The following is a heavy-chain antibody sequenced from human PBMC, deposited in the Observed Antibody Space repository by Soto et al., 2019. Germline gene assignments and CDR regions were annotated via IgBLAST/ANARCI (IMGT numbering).Heavy chain of an antibody. CDR1: GFTFRTYW. D-gene: IGHD6-19*01. Sequence: EVQLVESGGGLVQPGGSLRLSCAASGFTFRTYWMHWVRQSPGKGLVWVSRIDAAGSGTTYADAVEGRFTISRDNAKNTRYLQMNRLRAEDTAVYYCARDQTVTGPSTFDYCGQGTLVTVSS. CDR3: ARDQTVTGPSTFDY. CDR2: IDAAGSGT. V-gene: IGHV3-74*03. J-gene: IGHJ4*02.